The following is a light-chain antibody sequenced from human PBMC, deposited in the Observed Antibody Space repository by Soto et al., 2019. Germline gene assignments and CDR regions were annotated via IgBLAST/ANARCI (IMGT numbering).Light chain of an antibody. CDR1: QSARSN. Sequence: EIVLTQSPATLSVSPGERATLSCRASQSARSNLAWYQQKPGQGPRLLIFGASTRATNIPARFSGSGSGTEFTLTISSLQSEDFAVYYCQQYINWPPLTFGGGTKVDI. J-gene: IGKJ4*01. CDR2: GAS. V-gene: IGKV3-15*01. CDR3: QQYINWPPLT.